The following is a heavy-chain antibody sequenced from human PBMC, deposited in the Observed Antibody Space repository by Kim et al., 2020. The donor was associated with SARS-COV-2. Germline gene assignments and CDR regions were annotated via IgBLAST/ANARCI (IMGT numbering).Heavy chain of an antibody. D-gene: IGHD1-26*01. CDR3: ARGEEVLTTPTSLYYYYYGMDV. CDR2: ISYDGSNK. J-gene: IGHJ6*02. Sequence: GGSLRLSCAASGFTFSSYAMHWVRQAPGKGLEWVAVISYDGSNKYYADSVKGRFTISRDNSKNTLYLQMNSLRAEDTAVYYCARGEEVLTTPTSLYYYYYGMDVWGQGTTVTVSS. CDR1: GFTFSSYA. V-gene: IGHV3-30-3*01.